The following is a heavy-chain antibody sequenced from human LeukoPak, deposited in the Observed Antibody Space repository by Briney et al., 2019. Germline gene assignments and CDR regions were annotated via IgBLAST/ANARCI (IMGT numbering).Heavy chain of an antibody. CDR3: ATDQGYYSAGRYCICY. CDR1: GFTFSSYG. Sequence: PGGSLRLSCAASGFTFSSYGMHWVRQAPGKGLEWVAFIRYDGSNNYYGDSVKGRFTISRDNSKNTLYLQMSSLRAEDTAVYYCATDQGYYSAGRYCICYWGQSTLVTVSS. V-gene: IGHV3-30*02. D-gene: IGHD3-3*01. J-gene: IGHJ4*02. CDR2: IRYDGSNN.